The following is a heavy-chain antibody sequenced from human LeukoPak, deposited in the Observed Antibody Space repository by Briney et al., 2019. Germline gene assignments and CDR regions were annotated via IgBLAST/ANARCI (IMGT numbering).Heavy chain of an antibody. Sequence: GGSLRLSCAASGFIFSSYGMSWVRQASGKGLEWVSGISASGGITHYADSVKGRFTISRDNSKNTLYLQMNSLRAEDTAVYYCAKGLDYGDYGRLDYWGQGTLVTVSS. CDR3: AKGLDYGDYGRLDY. CDR2: ISASGGIT. CDR1: GFIFSSYG. V-gene: IGHV3-23*01. J-gene: IGHJ4*02. D-gene: IGHD4-17*01.